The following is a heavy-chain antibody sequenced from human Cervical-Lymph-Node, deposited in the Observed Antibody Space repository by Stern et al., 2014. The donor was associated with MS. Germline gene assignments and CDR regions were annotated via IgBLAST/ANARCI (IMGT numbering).Heavy chain of an antibody. CDR1: GGSITNRDY. Sequence: QLVQSGPGLVKPSETLSLTCTVSGGSITNRDYWGWIRQSPGKGLEWIGSVYYSGITYYRPSLKSRATISIDTYRNQFFLNLTSVTATDTAVYFCARGVTAVTNYVPNWCFDLWGRGTLVTVSS. CDR2: VYYSGIT. D-gene: IGHD4-11*01. V-gene: IGHV4-39*02. CDR3: ARGVTAVTNYVPNWCFDL. J-gene: IGHJ2*01.